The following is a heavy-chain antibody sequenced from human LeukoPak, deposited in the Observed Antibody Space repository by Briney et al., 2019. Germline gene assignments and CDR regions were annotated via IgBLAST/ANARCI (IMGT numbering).Heavy chain of an antibody. CDR2: ISGSGANT. D-gene: IGHD3-3*01. V-gene: IGHV3-23*01. J-gene: IGHJ3*02. CDR3: ATPPYDFWTGSNSGDAFDI. Sequence: GGSLRLSCAASGFNFSDYVMSWVRQVPGRGLEWVSDISGSGANTHYVDSVKGRFTISRDNSKNMLHLQMDSLRDEDTAVYYCATPPYDFWTGSNSGDAFDIWGRGTLVTVSS. CDR1: GFNFSDYV.